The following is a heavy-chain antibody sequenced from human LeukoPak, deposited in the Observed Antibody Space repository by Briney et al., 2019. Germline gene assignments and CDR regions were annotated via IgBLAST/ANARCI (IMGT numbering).Heavy chain of an antibody. D-gene: IGHD3-16*01. J-gene: IGHJ4*02. CDR2: IFKTGDTA. CDR1: GFTFSTYA. V-gene: IGHV3-23*01. CDR3: AKLWGRHVWSFDY. Sequence: GGSLRLSCAASGFTFSTYAMSWVRQAPGKGLEWVSTIFKTGDTAHYADIVRGRFTISRDNSKNTLSLQMNSLRAEDTAIYYCAKLWGRHVWSFDYWGQGALVTVSS.